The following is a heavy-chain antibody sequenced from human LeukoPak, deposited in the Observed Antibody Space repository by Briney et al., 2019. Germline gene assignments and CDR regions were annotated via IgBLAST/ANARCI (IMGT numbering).Heavy chain of an antibody. Sequence: GASVKVSCKASGGTFSSYAISWVRQATGQGLEWMGWMNPNSGNTGYAQKFQGRVTMTRNTSISTAYMELSSLRSEDTAVYYCARGDSGYIDYWGQGTLVTVSS. J-gene: IGHJ4*02. V-gene: IGHV1-8*02. CDR2: MNPNSGNT. CDR1: GGTFSSYA. CDR3: ARGDSGYIDY. D-gene: IGHD1-26*01.